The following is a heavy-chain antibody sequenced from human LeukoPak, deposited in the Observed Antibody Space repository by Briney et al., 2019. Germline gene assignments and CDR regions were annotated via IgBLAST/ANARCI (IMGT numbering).Heavy chain of an antibody. V-gene: IGHV3-33*01. Sequence: PGKSLRLSCAASGFTFRSYGMHWVRQAPGKGLEWVAVIWYAGSNKYYADSVKGRFTISRDNAKNSLYLQMNSLRAEDTAVYYCARGILYYYDSSGPPDIWGQGTMVTVSS. D-gene: IGHD3-22*01. CDR2: IWYAGSNK. J-gene: IGHJ3*02. CDR1: GFTFRSYG. CDR3: ARGILYYYDSSGPPDI.